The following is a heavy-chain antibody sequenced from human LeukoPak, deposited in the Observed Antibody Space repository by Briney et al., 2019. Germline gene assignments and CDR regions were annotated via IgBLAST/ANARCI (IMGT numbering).Heavy chain of an antibody. J-gene: IGHJ4*02. CDR2: IYHSGST. V-gene: IGHV4-30-2*01. CDR1: GGSISSGGYS. Sequence: SQPLSLTCAVSGGSISSGGYSWSRIRQPPGKGLEWIGYIYHSGSTYYNPSLKSRVTISVDRSKNQFSLKLSSVTAADTAVYYCARGGMVRGVQFDYWGQGTLVTVSS. D-gene: IGHD3-10*01. CDR3: ARGGMVRGVQFDY.